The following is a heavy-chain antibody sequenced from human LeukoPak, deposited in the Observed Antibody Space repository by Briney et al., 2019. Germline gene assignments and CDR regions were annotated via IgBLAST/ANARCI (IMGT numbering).Heavy chain of an antibody. CDR2: IYYSGST. J-gene: IGHJ4*02. Sequence: PSETLSLTCTVSGGSISSSSYYWGWIRQPPGKGLEWIGSIYYSGSTYYSPSLKSRVTISVDTSKNQFSLKLSSVTAAGTAVYYCARDSEYYYDSSGYPPVWGQGTLVTVSS. CDR3: ARDSEYYYDSSGYPPV. CDR1: GGSISSSSYY. V-gene: IGHV4-39*07. D-gene: IGHD3-22*01.